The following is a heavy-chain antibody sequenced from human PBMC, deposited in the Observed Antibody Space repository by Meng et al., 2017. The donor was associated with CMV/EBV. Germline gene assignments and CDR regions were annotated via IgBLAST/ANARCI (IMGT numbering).Heavy chain of an antibody. J-gene: IGHJ5*02. V-gene: IGHV4-34*01. CDR2: IYYSGST. Sequence: GPLRLSCAVYGGSFSGYYWSWIRQPPGKGLEWIGSIYYSGSTYYNPSLKSRVTISVDTSKNQFSLKLSSVTAADTAVYYCASYWYQLLEDNYNWFDPWGQGTLVTVSS. CDR3: ASYWYQLLEDNYNWFDP. D-gene: IGHD2-2*01. CDR1: GGSFSGYY.